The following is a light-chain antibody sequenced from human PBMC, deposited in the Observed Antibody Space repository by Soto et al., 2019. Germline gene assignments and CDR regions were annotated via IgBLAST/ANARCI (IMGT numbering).Light chain of an antibody. CDR2: DVN. V-gene: IGLV2-11*01. J-gene: IGLJ1*01. Sequence: QSALTQPRSVSASPRQSVTISCTGTSSDVGGYNYVSWYQQHPGKAPKLMIYDVNKRPSGVPDRFSGSKSGNTASLTISGLQAEDEADYYCCSYAGSYTNVFGTGTKLTVL. CDR1: SSDVGGYNY. CDR3: CSYAGSYTNV.